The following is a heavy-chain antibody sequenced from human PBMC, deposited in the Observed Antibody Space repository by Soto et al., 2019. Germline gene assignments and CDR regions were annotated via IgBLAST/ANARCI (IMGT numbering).Heavy chain of an antibody. D-gene: IGHD6-13*01. J-gene: IGHJ5*02. V-gene: IGHV4-39*01. CDR2: IYYSGST. CDR3: ARLRQQLVLWFDP. Sequence: SLTCTVSGGSISSSSYYWGWIRQPPGKGLEWIGSIYYSGSTYYNPSLKSRVTISVDTSKNQFSLKLSSVTAADTAVYYCARLRQQLVLWFDPSGQGTLVTVSS. CDR1: GGSISSSSYY.